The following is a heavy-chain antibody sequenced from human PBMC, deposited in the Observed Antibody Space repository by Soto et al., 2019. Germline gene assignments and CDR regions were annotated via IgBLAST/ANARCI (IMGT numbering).Heavy chain of an antibody. J-gene: IGHJ6*02. CDR1: GFAFSTYG. Sequence: GGSLRLSCAASGFAFSTYGMHWVRQAPGKGLEWVSVIWFDGSNKTYADSVKGRFTISRDNSKSTLYLQVNSLRAEDTAVYYCARDRRVYHDFLTGYLQYYYYIMDVWGQGTTVTVSS. D-gene: IGHD3-9*01. V-gene: IGHV3-33*01. CDR3: ARDRRVYHDFLTGYLQYYYYIMDV. CDR2: IWFDGSNK.